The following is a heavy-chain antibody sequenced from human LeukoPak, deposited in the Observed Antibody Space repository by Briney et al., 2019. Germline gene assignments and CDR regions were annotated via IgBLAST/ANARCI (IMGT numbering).Heavy chain of an antibody. J-gene: IGHJ4*02. CDR1: GFTFSSYG. Sequence: HPGRSLRLSCAASGFTFSSYGMHWVRQAPGKGLEGVAVIWYDGSNKYYADSVKGRFTISRDNSKNTLYLQMNSLRTEDTAVYYCARDASGYDSPQYYFDYWGQGTLVTVSS. V-gene: IGHV3-33*01. D-gene: IGHD5-12*01. CDR3: ARDASGYDSPQYYFDY. CDR2: IWYDGSNK.